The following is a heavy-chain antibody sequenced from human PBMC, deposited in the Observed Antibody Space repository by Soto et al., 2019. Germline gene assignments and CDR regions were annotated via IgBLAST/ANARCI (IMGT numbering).Heavy chain of an antibody. J-gene: IGHJ4*02. V-gene: IGHV3-30*18. Sequence: QVQLVESGGGVVQPGRSLRLSCAASGFTFSKYGMHWVRQAPGKGLEWVIVISYDGNVASYADSVKGRFTISRDNSKNTLYLQMNSLRTEDTAMYYCAKEGPITNWYFDYWGQGTLVSVSS. CDR1: GFTFSKYG. D-gene: IGHD1-1*01. CDR3: AKEGPITNWYFDY. CDR2: ISYDGNVA.